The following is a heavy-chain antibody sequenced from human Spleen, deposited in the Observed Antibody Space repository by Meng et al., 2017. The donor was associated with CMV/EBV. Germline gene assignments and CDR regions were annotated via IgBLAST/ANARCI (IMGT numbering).Heavy chain of an antibody. V-gene: IGHV1-46*01. CDR1: GYIFSSYY. CDR2: INPSSGSA. D-gene: IGHD5-12*01. J-gene: IGHJ6*02. CDR3: ARSLTGEWLLYYGMDV. Sequence: ASVKVSCKASGYIFSSYYMYWVRQAPGQGFEWMGEINPSSGSAIYAQKFQDRVTMTRDTSTTTVYMEVRSLRSEDTAVYYCARSLTGEWLLYYGMDVWGQGTTVTVSS.